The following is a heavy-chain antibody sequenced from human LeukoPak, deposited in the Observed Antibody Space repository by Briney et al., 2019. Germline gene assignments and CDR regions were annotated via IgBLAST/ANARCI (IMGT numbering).Heavy chain of an antibody. J-gene: IGHJ2*01. CDR1: GYSFTDYW. Sequence: GESLKISCKGSGYSFTDYWIGWVRQMPGKGLEWMGIIYPSDSDTKYSPSFQGQITISVDKSISTAYLQWSSLKTSDSAMYYCAKGYWYFDLWGRGTLLTVSS. CDR3: AKGYWYFDL. CDR2: IYPSDSDT. V-gene: IGHV5-51*01.